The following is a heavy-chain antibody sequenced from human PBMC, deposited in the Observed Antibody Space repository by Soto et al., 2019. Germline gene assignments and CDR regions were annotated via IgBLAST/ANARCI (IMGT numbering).Heavy chain of an antibody. V-gene: IGHV3-23*01. CDR3: AKGLSGSQYSYYGMDV. CDR1: GFTFSSFA. J-gene: IGHJ6*02. D-gene: IGHD1-26*01. Sequence: EVQLLESGGGLVQPGGSLRLSCAASGFTFSSFAMTWVRQAPGKGLEWVSAISASGGSTYYADSVKGRFTVSRDNSKNTLYLQMSSLRAEDTAVYYCAKGLSGSQYSYYGMDVWGQGPTVTVSS. CDR2: ISASGGST.